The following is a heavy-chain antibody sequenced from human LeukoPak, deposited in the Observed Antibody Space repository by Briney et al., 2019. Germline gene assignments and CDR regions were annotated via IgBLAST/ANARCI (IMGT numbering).Heavy chain of an antibody. V-gene: IGHV1-2*02. CDR1: GGTFSSYD. D-gene: IGHD2-2*01. J-gene: IGHJ5*02. CDR3: ARDLGYCSSTSCYGDQNWFDP. CDR2: INPNSGGT. Sequence: ASVKVSCKASGGTFSSYDISWVRQAPGQGLEWMGWINPNSGGTNYAQKFQGRVTMTRDTSISTAYMELSRLRSDDTAVYYCARDLGYCSSTSCYGDQNWFDPWGQGTLVTVSS.